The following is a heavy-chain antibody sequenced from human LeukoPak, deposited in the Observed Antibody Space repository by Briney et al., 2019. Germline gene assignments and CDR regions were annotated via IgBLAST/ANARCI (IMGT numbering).Heavy chain of an antibody. V-gene: IGHV1/OR15-3*02. CDR2: INAGNGDT. CDR3: ASPYPGIAAAGNSYYYGMDV. Sequence: ASVKVSCKASGYTFTGYFMYWVRQAPGQGLEWMGWINAGNGDTRYSQTFQGRLTITRDTSASTAYMELSGLRSEDTAVYYCASPYPGIAAAGNSYYYGMDVWGQGTTVTVSS. D-gene: IGHD6-13*01. CDR1: GYTFTGYF. J-gene: IGHJ6*02.